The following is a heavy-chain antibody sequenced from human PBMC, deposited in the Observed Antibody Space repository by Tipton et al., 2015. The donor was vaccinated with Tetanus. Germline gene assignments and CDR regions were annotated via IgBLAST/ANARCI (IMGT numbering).Heavy chain of an antibody. CDR3: ARHVHGFGALLTPAATHYYYGMDV. CDR1: GGSFSGYY. V-gene: IGHV4-34*01. CDR2: IHYSGST. D-gene: IGHD2-2*01. Sequence: TLSLTCAVYGGSFSGYYWGWIRQPPGKGLEWIGSIHYSGSTYYKPSLKSRVTISVDTSKNQFSLKLSSVTAADTAVYYCARHVHGFGALLTPAATHYYYGMDVWGQGTTVTVSS. J-gene: IGHJ6*02.